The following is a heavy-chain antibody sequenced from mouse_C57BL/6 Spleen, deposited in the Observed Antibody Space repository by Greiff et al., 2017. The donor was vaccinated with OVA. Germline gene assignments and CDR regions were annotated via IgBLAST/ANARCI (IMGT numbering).Heavy chain of an antibody. CDR2: ISRGSSTI. CDR1: GFTFSDYG. D-gene: IGHD1-1*01. CDR3: ARPGYYGSRYFDV. V-gene: IGHV5-17*01. Sequence: EVMLVESGGGLVKPGGSLKLSCAASGFTFSDYGMHWVRQAPEKGLEWVAYISRGSSTIYYADTVKGRFTISRDNATNTLFLQMTILRSEDTAMYYCARPGYYGSRYFDVWGTGTTVTVSS. J-gene: IGHJ1*03.